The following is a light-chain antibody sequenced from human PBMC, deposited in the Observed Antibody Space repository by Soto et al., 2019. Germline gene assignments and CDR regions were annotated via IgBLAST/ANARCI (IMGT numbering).Light chain of an antibody. CDR2: GAS. V-gene: IGKV3-15*01. Sequence: VMTQAPATLSVSPGERATLSCRASQTINNNIAWYQLKDGQVPRLLIYGASTRATDIPARFSGSGSGTEFTLTISSLQYEDFAEYHCQQSGSSGTFGQGTKV. J-gene: IGKJ1*01. CDR1: QTINNN. CDR3: QQSGSSGT.